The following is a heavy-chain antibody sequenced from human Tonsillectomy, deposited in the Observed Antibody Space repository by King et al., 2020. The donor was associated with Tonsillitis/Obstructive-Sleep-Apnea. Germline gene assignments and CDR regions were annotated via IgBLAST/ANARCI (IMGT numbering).Heavy chain of an antibody. CDR3: ARSLGDCTNGVCYNYFDY. J-gene: IGHJ4*02. CDR1: GSTFNDYY. D-gene: IGHD2-8*01. Sequence: VQLVESGGDLVKPGGSLRLSCAASGSTFNDYYMSWIRQAPGKGLGWVSYISSRSSDRNYADSVKGRFTIPTDNAKNSLYLQMNSLRAEDTAVYYCARSLGDCTNGVCYNYFDYWGQGTLVTVSS. CDR2: ISSRSSDR. V-gene: IGHV3-11*05.